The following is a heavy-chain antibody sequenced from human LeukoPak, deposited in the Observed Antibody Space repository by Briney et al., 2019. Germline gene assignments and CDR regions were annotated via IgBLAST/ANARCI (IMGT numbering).Heavy chain of an antibody. CDR2: ISSSSSYI. CDR1: GFTFSTYS. V-gene: IGHV3-21*01. CDR3: ARGPYGDFGFDY. J-gene: IGHJ4*02. D-gene: IGHD4-17*01. Sequence: PGGSLRLSCAASGFTFSTYSMNWVRQAPGKGLECVSSISSSSSYIYYADSVEGRFTISRDNAKNSLYLQMNSLRAEDTAVYYCARGPYGDFGFDYWGQGTLVTVSS.